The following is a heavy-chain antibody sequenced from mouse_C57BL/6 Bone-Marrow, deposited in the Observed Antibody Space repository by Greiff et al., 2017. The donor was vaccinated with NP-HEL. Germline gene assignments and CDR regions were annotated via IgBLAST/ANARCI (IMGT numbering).Heavy chain of an antibody. D-gene: IGHD3-2*02. CDR1: GYTFTDYY. J-gene: IGHJ2*01. CDR2: INPNNGGT. V-gene: IGHV1-26*01. Sequence: EVQLQQSGPELVKPGASVKISCKASGYTFTDYYMNWVKQSHGKSLEWIGDINPNNGGTSYNQKFKGKATLTVDKSSSTAYMELRRLTSEDSAVYYCATTTAQGGRYYFDYWGQGTTLTVSS. CDR3: ATTTAQGGRYYFDY.